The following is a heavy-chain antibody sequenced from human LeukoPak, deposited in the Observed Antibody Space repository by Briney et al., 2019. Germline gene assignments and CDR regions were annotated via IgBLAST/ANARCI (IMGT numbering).Heavy chain of an antibody. V-gene: IGHV3-30*18. CDR3: AKWLVSSSWYYYYGMDV. D-gene: IGHD6-13*01. CDR1: GFSFSNYG. CDR2: VSSDVVTK. Sequence: GGSLRLSCAASGFSFSNYGMHWVRQAPGKGLEWVAVVSSDVVTKYYADSVKGRYTISRDNSKNTLYLQVNSLRAEDTAVYYCAKWLVSSSWYYYYGMDVWGQGTTVTVSS. J-gene: IGHJ6*02.